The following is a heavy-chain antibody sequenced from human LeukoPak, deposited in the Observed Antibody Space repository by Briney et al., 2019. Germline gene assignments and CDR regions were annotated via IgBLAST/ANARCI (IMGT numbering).Heavy chain of an antibody. CDR1: GGPIRRGIYY. D-gene: IGHD4-17*01. V-gene: IGHV4-61*02. CDR2: IYTSGSP. Sequence: SETLSLTCSVSGGPIRRGIYYWSSIPPPAGKGLEWIGRIYTSGSPNYNPSLKSRVTISVDTSKNQFSLKLSSVTAADTAVYYCARSTTVTTAEAFDIWGQGTKVTVSS. CDR3: ARSTTVTTAEAFDI. J-gene: IGHJ3*02.